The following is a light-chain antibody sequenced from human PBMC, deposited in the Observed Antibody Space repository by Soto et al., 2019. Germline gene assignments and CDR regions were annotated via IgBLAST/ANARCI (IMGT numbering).Light chain of an antibody. CDR3: QQYNSFQLT. CDR1: QSISSW. CDR2: DAS. J-gene: IGKJ4*01. V-gene: IGKV1-5*01. Sequence: DIQMTQSPSTLSASVGDRVTITCRASQSISSWLTWYQQKPGKAPKVLIYDASSLGSGVPSRFSGSGSGTKFTLTISSLQPDDFATYYCQQYNSFQLTFGGRTKVDI.